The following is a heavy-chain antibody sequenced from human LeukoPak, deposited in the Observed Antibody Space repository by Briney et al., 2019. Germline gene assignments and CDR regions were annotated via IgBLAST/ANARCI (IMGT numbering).Heavy chain of an antibody. CDR1: GGSISSYY. CDR3: ARGSTERDGLYTYYFDY. V-gene: IGHV4-34*01. CDR2: INHSGST. Sequence: SETLSPTCTVSGGSISSYYWSWIRQPPGKGLEWIGEINHSGSTNYNPSLKSRVTISVDTSKNQFSLKLSSVTAADTAVYYCARGSTERDGLYTYYFDYWGQGTLVTVSS. D-gene: IGHD5-24*01. J-gene: IGHJ4*02.